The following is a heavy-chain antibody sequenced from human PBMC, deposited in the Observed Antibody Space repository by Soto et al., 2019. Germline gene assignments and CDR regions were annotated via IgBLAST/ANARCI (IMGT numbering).Heavy chain of an antibody. V-gene: IGHV3-23*01. Sequence: GGSRGLSCVASGFKFSTYAMSWVRQAAGKWLELVSAITPSGGETCYAHSVKGRFTISRENFMNALYLQMNSLRIEDTAVYYCAHPRGYGVFDAYDIWRQGTMVTVSS. CDR1: GFKFSTYA. D-gene: IGHD4-17*01. J-gene: IGHJ3*02. CDR2: ITPSGGET. CDR3: AHPRGYGVFDAYDI.